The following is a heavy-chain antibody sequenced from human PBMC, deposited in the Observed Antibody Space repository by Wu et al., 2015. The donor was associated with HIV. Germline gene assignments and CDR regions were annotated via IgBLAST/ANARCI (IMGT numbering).Heavy chain of an antibody. D-gene: IGHD3-16*01. V-gene: IGHV4-34*01. CDR2: INHSGST. CDR3: ARGNGWGPRWFDP. J-gene: IGHJ5*02. CDR1: GGSFSGYY. Sequence: QVQLQQWGAGLLKPSETLSLTCAVYGGSFSGYYWSWIRQPPGKGLEWIGEINHSGSTNYNPSLKSRVTISVDTSKNQFSLKLSSVTAADTAVYYCARGNGWGPRWFDPWGQGTLVTVSS.